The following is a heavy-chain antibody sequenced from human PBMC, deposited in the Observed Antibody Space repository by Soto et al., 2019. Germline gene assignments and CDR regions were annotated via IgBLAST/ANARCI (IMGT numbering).Heavy chain of an antibody. CDR2: IHYSGTT. V-gene: IGHV4-59*13. J-gene: IGHJ5*02. CDR3: ARANGSSSWDNWFDP. D-gene: IGHD6-6*01. Sequence: SETLSLTCTVSGGSISSYYWSWIRQPPWKGLQWIGYIHYSGTTNYNPSLRSRVTISVDTSKNQFSLKLRSVTAADTAVYYCARANGSSSWDNWFDPWGQGTLVTVSS. CDR1: GGSISSYY.